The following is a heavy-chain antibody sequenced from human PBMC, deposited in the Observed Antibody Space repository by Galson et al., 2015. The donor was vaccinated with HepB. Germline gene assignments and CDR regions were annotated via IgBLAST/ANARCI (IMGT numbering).Heavy chain of an antibody. Sequence: SVKVSCKASGGTFSSYTNSWVRQAPGQGLEWMGRIIPILGIANYAQKFQGRVTITADKSTSTAYMELSSLRSEDTAVYYCARDPPPVGTAMGPSPDYWGQGTLVTVSS. CDR1: GGTFSSYT. CDR3: ARDPPPVGTAMGPSPDY. CDR2: IIPILGIA. J-gene: IGHJ4*02. V-gene: IGHV1-69*04. D-gene: IGHD5-18*01.